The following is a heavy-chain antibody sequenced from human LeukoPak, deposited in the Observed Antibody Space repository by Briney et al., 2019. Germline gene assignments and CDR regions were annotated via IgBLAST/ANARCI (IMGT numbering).Heavy chain of an antibody. CDR3: ARDRHFY. CDR1: GFTFSSYE. V-gene: IGHV3-48*03. J-gene: IGHJ4*02. Sequence: GGSLRLSCVASGFTFSSYEMDWVRQAPGKGLEWVSYISSSGTTIYYADSVKGRSTISRDNAKNSLYLQMNSLRTEDTVVYYCARDRHFYWGQGTLVTVSS. CDR2: ISSSGTTI.